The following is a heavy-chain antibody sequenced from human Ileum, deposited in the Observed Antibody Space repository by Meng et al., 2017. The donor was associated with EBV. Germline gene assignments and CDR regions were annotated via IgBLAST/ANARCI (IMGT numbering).Heavy chain of an antibody. Sequence: QVQLRGSGPGLVKPSGTLSLTCDVSGVSISGNYWSWIRQSPVKGLEWIGFFYEGTTNYNPSLKSRVTIAAGPANNQISLRLSSVTSVDTAVYYCAKGGQWDPLDSWGRGILVTVSS. D-gene: IGHD1-26*01. CDR2: FYEGTT. J-gene: IGHJ4*02. CDR3: AKGGQWDPLDS. V-gene: IGHV4-59*01. CDR1: GVSISGNY.